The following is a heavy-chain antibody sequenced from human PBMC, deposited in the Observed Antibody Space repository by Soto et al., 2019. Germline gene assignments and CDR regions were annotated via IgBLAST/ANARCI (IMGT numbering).Heavy chain of an antibody. CDR2: ISGSGSNT. D-gene: IGHD6-13*01. J-gene: IGHJ4*03. V-gene: IGHV3-23*01. Sequence: EVQLLESGGGLVKPGGSLRLSCSASGLTFRSYGMSWVRQAPGKGLEWVSDISGSGSNTNYADSVKGRFTISRDNSNNTLFLKMNSLRAEDTAIYYCAKGGVAAARGYFDYWGQGTLVTVSS. CDR3: AKGGVAAARGYFDY. CDR1: GLTFRSYG.